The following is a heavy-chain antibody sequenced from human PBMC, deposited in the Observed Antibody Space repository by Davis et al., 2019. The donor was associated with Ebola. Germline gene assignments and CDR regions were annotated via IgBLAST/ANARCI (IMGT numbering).Heavy chain of an antibody. V-gene: IGHV3-23*01. CDR1: GFSFSSYA. Sequence: GESLKISCAASGFSFSSYAMSWVRQAPGKGLEWVSAISGSGGSTYYADSVKGRFTISRDNSKNTLYLQMNSLRAEDTAVYYCAKDAIVVVPAAIYYYYYYMDVWGKGTTVTVSS. CDR3: AKDAIVVVPAAIYYYYYYMDV. CDR2: ISGSGGST. D-gene: IGHD2-2*02. J-gene: IGHJ6*03.